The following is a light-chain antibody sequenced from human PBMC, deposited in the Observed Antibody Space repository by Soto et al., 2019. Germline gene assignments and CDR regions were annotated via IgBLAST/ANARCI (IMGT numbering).Light chain of an antibody. J-gene: IGKJ2*01. CDR2: GAS. CDR3: QQYNNWYT. V-gene: IGKV3-15*01. CDR1: QSVSSN. Sequence: EIVMTQSPATLSVSPGERATLPCRASQSVSSNLAWYQQKPGQTPRLLIYGASTRATGIPGRFSGSGSGTEFTLTISSLQSEDFAVYYCQQYNNWYTFGQGTKLEIK.